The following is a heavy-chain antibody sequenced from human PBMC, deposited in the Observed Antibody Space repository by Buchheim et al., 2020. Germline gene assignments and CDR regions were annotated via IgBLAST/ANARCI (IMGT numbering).Heavy chain of an antibody. J-gene: IGHJ4*02. CDR3: AGIPAAIPVLPWGREDYFDY. Sequence: QVQLVQSGAEVKKPGASVKVSCKASGYTFTSYYMHWVRQAPGQGLEWMGIINPSGGSTIYAEKFQGRLTMTRDTSTSTVYMELSSLRSEDTAVYFCAGIPAAIPVLPWGREDYFDYWGQGTL. CDR2: INPSGGST. D-gene: IGHD2-2*02. V-gene: IGHV1-46*01. CDR1: GYTFTSYY.